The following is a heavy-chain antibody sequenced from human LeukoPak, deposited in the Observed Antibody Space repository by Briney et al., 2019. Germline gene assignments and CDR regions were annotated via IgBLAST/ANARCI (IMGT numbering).Heavy chain of an antibody. Sequence: SETLSLTCTVSGGSISSYYWSWIRQPPGKGLEWIGYIYYSGSTNYNPSLKSRVTISVDTSKNQFSLKLSSVTAADTAVYYCARLSIAARTDYWGQGTLVTVSS. CDR1: GGSISSYY. V-gene: IGHV4-59*12. CDR3: ARLSIAARTDY. CDR2: IYYSGST. J-gene: IGHJ4*02. D-gene: IGHD6-6*01.